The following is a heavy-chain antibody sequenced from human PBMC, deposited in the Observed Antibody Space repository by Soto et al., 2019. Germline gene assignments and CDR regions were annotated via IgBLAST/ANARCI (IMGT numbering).Heavy chain of an antibody. CDR3: AKARCSGNSCYVPDY. D-gene: IGHD2-15*01. CDR1: GFTLHSHT. Sequence: AGGALRLSRAASGFTLHSHTKAPVRPAPGKGLEWVSSISGSGGSPSYADSVQGRFTISRDNSRNTLSLQMNSLRAEDTATYYCAKARCSGNSCYVPDYWGHGSLVTVSS. CDR2: ISGSGGSP. J-gene: IGHJ4*01. V-gene: IGHV3-23*01.